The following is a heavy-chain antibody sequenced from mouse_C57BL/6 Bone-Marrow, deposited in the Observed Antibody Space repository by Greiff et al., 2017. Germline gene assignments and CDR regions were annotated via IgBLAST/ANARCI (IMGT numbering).Heavy chain of an antibody. D-gene: IGHD2-4*01. V-gene: IGHV1-81*01. J-gene: IGHJ3*01. Sequence: QVQLQQSGAELARPGASVKLSCQASGYTFTSYGISWVKQRTGQGLEWIGEISPRSGNTYYNEKFKGKATLTADKYSSTAYMELRSLKSEDSAVYFCARDDYDGFAYWGQGTLVTVSA. CDR2: ISPRSGNT. CDR1: GYTFTSYG. CDR3: ARDDYDGFAY.